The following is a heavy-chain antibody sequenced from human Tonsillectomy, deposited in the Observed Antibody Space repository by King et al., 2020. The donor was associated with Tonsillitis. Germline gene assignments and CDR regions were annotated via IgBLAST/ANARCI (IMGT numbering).Heavy chain of an antibody. D-gene: IGHD3-10*01. Sequence: VQLVQSGGGLVQPGGSLRLSCAASGFTFSSYSMNWVRQAPGKGLEWFSFISSSSITIHYADSVKGRFTTSRDNAKKSLYLQMDSLRAEDTAVYYCARGTMLRGVPDYWGQGTLVTVSS. J-gene: IGHJ4*02. CDR3: ARGTMLRGVPDY. V-gene: IGHV3-48*04. CDR1: GFTFSSYS. CDR2: ISSSSITI.